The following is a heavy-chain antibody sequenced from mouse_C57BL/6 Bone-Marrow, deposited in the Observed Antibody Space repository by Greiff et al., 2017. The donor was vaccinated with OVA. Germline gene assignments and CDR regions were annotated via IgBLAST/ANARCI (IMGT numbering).Heavy chain of an antibody. CDR1: GYTFTSYW. V-gene: IGHV1-74*01. Sequence: VQLQQPGAELVKPGASVKVSCKASGYTFTSYWMHWVKQRPGQGLEWIGRIHPSDSDTNYNQKFKGKATLTVDKSSSIAYMQLSSLTSEDSAVYYCAIKSTMVYPHYYYAMDYWGQGTSVTVSS. CDR3: AIKSTMVYPHYYYAMDY. CDR2: IHPSDSDT. J-gene: IGHJ4*01. D-gene: IGHD2-2*01.